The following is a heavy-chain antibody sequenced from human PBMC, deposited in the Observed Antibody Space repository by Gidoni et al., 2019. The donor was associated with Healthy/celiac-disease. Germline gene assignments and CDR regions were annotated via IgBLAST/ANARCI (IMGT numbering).Heavy chain of an antibody. CDR3: AKDLSQSPYFDY. CDR1: GFTFSSYA. CDR2: ISGSGGST. V-gene: IGHV3-23*01. Sequence: EVQLLESGGGLVQPGGSLRLSCAASGFTFSSYAMSWVRQAPGKGLEWVSAISGSGGSTYYADSVKARFTISRDNSKNTLYLQMNSLRAEDTAVYYCAKDLSQSPYFDYWGQGTLVTVSS. D-gene: IGHD3-16*02. J-gene: IGHJ4*02.